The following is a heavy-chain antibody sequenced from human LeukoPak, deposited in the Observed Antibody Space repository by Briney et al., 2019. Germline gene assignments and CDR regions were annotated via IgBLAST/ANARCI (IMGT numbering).Heavy chain of an antibody. D-gene: IGHD3-22*01. V-gene: IGHV4-34*01. CDR3: ARMDYDSSGYYRDFDY. Sequence: PSETLSLTYAVYGGSFSGYYWSWIRHPPGKGREWIGEINHSGSTNYNPSLKSRVTISVDTSKNQFSLKLSSVTAADTAVYYCARMDYDSSGYYRDFDYWGQGTLVTVSS. CDR2: INHSGST. J-gene: IGHJ4*02. CDR1: GGSFSGYY.